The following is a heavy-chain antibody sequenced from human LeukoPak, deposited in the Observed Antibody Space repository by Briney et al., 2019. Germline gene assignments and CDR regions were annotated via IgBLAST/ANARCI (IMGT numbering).Heavy chain of an antibody. CDR2: IIPIFGTA. CDR3: ARDLYGDYGLYFDY. V-gene: IGHV1-69*01. Sequence: SVKVSCKASGGTFSSYAISWVRQAPGQGLEWMGGIIPIFGTANYAQKFQGRVTITADESTSTAYMELSSLRSEDTAVYYCARDLYGDYGLYFDYWGQGTLVTVSS. D-gene: IGHD4-17*01. J-gene: IGHJ4*02. CDR1: GGTFSSYA.